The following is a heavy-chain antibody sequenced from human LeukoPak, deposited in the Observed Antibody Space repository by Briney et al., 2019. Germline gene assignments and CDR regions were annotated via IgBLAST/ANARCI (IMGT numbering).Heavy chain of an antibody. D-gene: IGHD3-22*01. CDR3: AKGPGYYDSSGPYFDY. CDR1: GFTFDDYA. J-gene: IGHJ4*02. V-gene: IGHV3-9*03. Sequence: GGSLGLSCAASGFTFDDYAMHWVRQAPGKGLEWVSGISWNSGSIGYADSVKGRFTISRDNAKNSLYLQMNSLRAEDMALYYCAKGPGYYDSSGPYFDYWGQGTLVTVSS. CDR2: ISWNSGSI.